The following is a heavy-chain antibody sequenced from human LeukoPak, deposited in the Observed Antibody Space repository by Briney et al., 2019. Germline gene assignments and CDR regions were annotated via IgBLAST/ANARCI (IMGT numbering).Heavy chain of an antibody. CDR2: ISGSGGST. V-gene: IGHV3-23*01. D-gene: IGHD2-21*01. Sequence: GGSLRLSCAASGFTFSSYAMNWVRQAPGKGLEWVSVISGSGGSTYYADSVRGRFTISRDKSKNTLYLEMNRLRAEDTAVYYCTKDPGDWGSVPVSSFDIWSQGTMVTVSS. CDR1: GFTFSSYA. J-gene: IGHJ3*02. CDR3: TKDPGDWGSVPVSSFDI.